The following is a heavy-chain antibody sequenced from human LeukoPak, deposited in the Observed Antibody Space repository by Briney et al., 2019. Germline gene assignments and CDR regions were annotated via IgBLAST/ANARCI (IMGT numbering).Heavy chain of an antibody. Sequence: ASETLSLTCTVSGGSISSYYWSWIRQPAGKGLEWIGRIYTSGSTNYNPSLEGRVTMTVDTSKNQFSLKVNSVTAADTAVYYCARGDTYGGNSRFEYWGQGILVTVSS. CDR1: GGSISSYY. CDR3: ARGDTYGGNSRFEY. CDR2: IYTSGST. V-gene: IGHV4-4*07. J-gene: IGHJ4*02. D-gene: IGHD4-23*01.